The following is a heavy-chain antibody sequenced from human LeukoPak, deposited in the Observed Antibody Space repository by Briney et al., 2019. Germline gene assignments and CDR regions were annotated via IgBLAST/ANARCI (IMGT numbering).Heavy chain of an antibody. CDR2: IYHSGST. V-gene: IGHV4-38-2*02. D-gene: IGHD3-3*01. Sequence: SETLSLTCTVSGYSISSGYYWGWIRQPPGKGLEWIGSIYHSGSTYYNPSLKSRVTISVDTSKNQFSLKLSSVTAADTAVYYCAREGSTIFGVVTVGDYWGQGTPVTVSS. CDR3: AREGSTIFGVVTVGDY. CDR1: GYSISSGYY. J-gene: IGHJ4*02.